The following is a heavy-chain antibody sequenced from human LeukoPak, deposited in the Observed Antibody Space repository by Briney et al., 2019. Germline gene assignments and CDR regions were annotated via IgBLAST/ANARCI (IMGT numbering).Heavy chain of an antibody. CDR3: ARPMVRGVIGVFDY. J-gene: IGHJ4*02. CDR2: IDPKTGNT. V-gene: IGHV1-2*02. D-gene: IGHD3-10*01. Sequence: ASVKVSCKPSGYTFNAYYMHWVRQAPGQGLEWVGWIDPKTGNTNYAQKFQGRVTMTRDTSISTAYMELSRLRSDDTAVYYCARPMVRGVIGVFDYWGQGTLVTVSS. CDR1: GYTFNAYY.